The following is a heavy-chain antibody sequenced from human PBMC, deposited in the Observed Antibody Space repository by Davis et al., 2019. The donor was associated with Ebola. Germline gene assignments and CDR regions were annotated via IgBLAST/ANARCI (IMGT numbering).Heavy chain of an antibody. CDR1: GFTFSDYY. Sequence: GGSLRLSCAASGFTFSDYYMSWIRQAPGKGLEWVANIKQDGSEKYYVDSVKGRFTISRDSAKNSPYLQMNSLRAEDTAVYYCARVRHYGMDVWGQGTTVTVSS. CDR2: IKQDGSEK. V-gene: IGHV3-7*01. J-gene: IGHJ6*02. CDR3: ARVRHYGMDV.